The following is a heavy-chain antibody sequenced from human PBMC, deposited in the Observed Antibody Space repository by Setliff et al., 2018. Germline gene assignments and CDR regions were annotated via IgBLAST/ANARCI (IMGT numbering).Heavy chain of an antibody. Sequence: SETLSLTCSVSGASISNYYWSWIRQPPGKGLEWIGEISHSGDPNYNPSLKSRVTISLDTSKNQFSLKLSSVTAADTAVYYCARRDSTGYYGYSFDFWGQGTLVTVS. CDR1: GASISNYY. V-gene: IGHV4-34*01. CDR2: ISHSGDP. J-gene: IGHJ4*02. CDR3: ARRDSTGYYGYSFDF. D-gene: IGHD3-22*01.